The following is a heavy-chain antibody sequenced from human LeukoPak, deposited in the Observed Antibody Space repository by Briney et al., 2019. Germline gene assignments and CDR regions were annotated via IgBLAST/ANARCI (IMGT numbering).Heavy chain of an antibody. CDR3: ATVMAVAGTARPLPRI. CDR1: GYTLTELS. Sequence: ASVKVSCKVSGYTLTELSMHWVRQAPGKGLEWMGGFDPEDGETTYAQKFQGRVTMTEDTSTDTAYMELSSLRSEDTAVYYCATVMAVAGTARPLPRIWGQGTMVTVSS. V-gene: IGHV1-24*01. D-gene: IGHD6-19*01. J-gene: IGHJ3*02. CDR2: FDPEDGET.